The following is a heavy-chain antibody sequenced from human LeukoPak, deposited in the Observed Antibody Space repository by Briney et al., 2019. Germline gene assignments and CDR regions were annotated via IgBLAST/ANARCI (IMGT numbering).Heavy chain of an antibody. CDR1: GGSISSSSYY. V-gene: IGHV4-39*07. D-gene: IGHD4-17*01. J-gene: IGHJ3*02. Sequence: PSETLSLTCTVSGGSISSSSYYWVWIRQPPGKGLESIGSISLGGTTHYNPSLKSRVIISVDTSKNQFSLKLSSVTAADTAVYYCARYYSDIGAFDIWGQGTMVTVSS. CDR3: ARYYSDIGAFDI. CDR2: ISLGGTT.